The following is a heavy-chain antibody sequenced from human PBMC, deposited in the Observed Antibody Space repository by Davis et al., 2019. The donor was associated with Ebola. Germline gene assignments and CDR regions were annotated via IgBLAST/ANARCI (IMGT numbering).Heavy chain of an antibody. V-gene: IGHV4-31*03. CDR3: ARVSPYYYYDSSGYHKGGYYFDY. D-gene: IGHD3-22*01. J-gene: IGHJ4*02. Sequence: MPSETLSLTCTVSGGSISSGGYYWSWIRQHPGKGLEWIGYIYYSGSTYYNPSLKSRVTISVDTSKNQFSLKLRSVTAADTAVYYCARVSPYYYYDSSGYHKGGYYFDYWGQGTLVTVSS. CDR2: IYYSGST. CDR1: GGSISSGGYY.